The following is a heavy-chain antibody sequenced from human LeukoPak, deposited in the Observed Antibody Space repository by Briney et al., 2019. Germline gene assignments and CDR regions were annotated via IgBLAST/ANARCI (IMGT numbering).Heavy chain of an antibody. CDR2: IYYSGST. J-gene: IGHJ4*02. CDR1: GGSISSSSYY. CDR3: ARPGVDY. D-gene: IGHD3-10*01. V-gene: IGHV4-39*07. Sequence: SETLSLTCTVSGGSISSSSYYWGWIRQPPGKGLEWIGSIYYSGSTYYNPSLKSRVTISVDTSKNQFSLKLSSVTAADTAVYYCARPGVDYWGQGTLVTVSS.